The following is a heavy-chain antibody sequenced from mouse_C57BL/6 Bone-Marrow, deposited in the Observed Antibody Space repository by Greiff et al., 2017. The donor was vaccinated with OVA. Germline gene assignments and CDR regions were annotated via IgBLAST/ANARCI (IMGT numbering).Heavy chain of an antibody. V-gene: IGHV1-81*01. D-gene: IGHD2-12*01. J-gene: IGHJ2*01. CDR2: IYPRSGNT. Sequence: QVQLKESGAELARPGASVKLSCKASGYTFTSYGISWVKQRTGQGLEWIGEIYPRSGNTYYNEKFKGKATLTVDTSSSTAYMELHSLTSEDSAVYFCVPLRLDYWGQGTTLTVSS. CDR1: GYTFTSYG. CDR3: VPLRLDY.